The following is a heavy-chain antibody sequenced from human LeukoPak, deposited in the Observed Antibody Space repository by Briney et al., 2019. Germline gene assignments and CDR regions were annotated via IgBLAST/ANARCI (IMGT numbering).Heavy chain of an antibody. Sequence: SETLSLTCTVSGGSIGSYYWSWIRQPPGKGLEWIGYIYCTGSTNFNPSLKSRVTMSVDTSKSQFSLKLSSVTAADTAMYYCARDGPYSSSSNWFDPWGQGTLVTVSS. D-gene: IGHD6-6*01. J-gene: IGHJ5*02. CDR3: ARDGPYSSSSNWFDP. CDR2: IYCTGST. V-gene: IGHV4-59*01. CDR1: GGSIGSYY.